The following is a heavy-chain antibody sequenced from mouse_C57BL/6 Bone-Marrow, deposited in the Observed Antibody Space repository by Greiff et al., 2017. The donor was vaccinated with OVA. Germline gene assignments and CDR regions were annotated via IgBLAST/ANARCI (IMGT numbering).Heavy chain of an antibody. CDR2: ISNLAYSI. CDR3: ARQGILYWYFDV. J-gene: IGHJ1*03. CDR1: GFTFSDYG. V-gene: IGHV5-15*01. Sequence: DVHLVESGGGLVQPGGSLKLSCAASGFTFSDYGMAWVRQAPRKGPEWVAFISNLAYSIYYADTVTGRFTISRENAKNTLYLEMSSLRSEDTAMYYCARQGILYWYFDVWGTGTTVTVSS.